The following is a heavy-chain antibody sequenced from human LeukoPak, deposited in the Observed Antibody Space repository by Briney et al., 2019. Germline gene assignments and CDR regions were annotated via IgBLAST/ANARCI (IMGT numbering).Heavy chain of an antibody. CDR1: GFTISNAW. CDR3: VVQGWVFRAPTQYYFDY. CDR2: ISSNGGSR. J-gene: IGHJ4*02. D-gene: IGHD1-1*01. Sequence: GGSLRLSCAASGFTISNAWMTWVRQAPGKGLEYVSAISSNGGSRYYADSVKGRFTISRDNSKNTLYLQMSSLRAEDTAVYYCVVQGWVFRAPTQYYFDYWGQGTLVTVSS. V-gene: IGHV3-64D*06.